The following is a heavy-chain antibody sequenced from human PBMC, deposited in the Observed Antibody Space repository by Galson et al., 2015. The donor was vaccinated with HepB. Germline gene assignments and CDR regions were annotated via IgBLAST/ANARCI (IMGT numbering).Heavy chain of an antibody. CDR1: GASIRSGDYS. CDR2: IYHSRST. V-gene: IGHV4-30-2*01. D-gene: IGHD3-3*01. Sequence: TLSLTCTVSGASIRSGDYSWSWIRQPPGKGLEWLGYIYHSRSTYYNPSLQSRVTISVDRSKNQFSLKLSSVTAADTAVYYCARGTNYDFLSGYYSSNWFDPWGQGSLVTVSS. J-gene: IGHJ5*02. CDR3: ARGTNYDFLSGYYSSNWFDP.